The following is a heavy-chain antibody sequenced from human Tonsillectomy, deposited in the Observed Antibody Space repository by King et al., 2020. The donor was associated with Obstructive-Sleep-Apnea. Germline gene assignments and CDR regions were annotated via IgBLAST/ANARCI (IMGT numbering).Heavy chain of an antibody. V-gene: IGHV3-74*01. Sequence: VQLVESGGGLVQPGGSLRLSCAASGLTFRSSWMHWVRQVPGEGLVWVSDISPDGRTTSYADSVKGRFTISRDNAKNTLYLQLNSLRAEDTAVYYCARDLHYGYDYWGQGTLVTVSS. D-gene: IGHD3-10*01. CDR3: ARDLHYGYDY. J-gene: IGHJ4*02. CDR1: GLTFRSSW. CDR2: ISPDGRTT.